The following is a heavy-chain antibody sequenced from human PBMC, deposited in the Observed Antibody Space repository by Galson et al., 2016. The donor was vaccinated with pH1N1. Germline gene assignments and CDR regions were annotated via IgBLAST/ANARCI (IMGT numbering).Heavy chain of an antibody. V-gene: IGHV3-23*01. D-gene: IGHD6-19*01. CDR3: VKGLLAAVAGDY. J-gene: IGHJ4*02. CDR2: ISGRGNIA. Sequence: SLRLSCAASGFTFSTYAMSWVRQAPGKGLEWVSSISGRGNIAYYADSVKGRFTISRDNSKNTLYLQMNSLRAEDTAVYYCVKGLLAAVAGDYWGQGTLVTVSS. CDR1: GFTFSTYA.